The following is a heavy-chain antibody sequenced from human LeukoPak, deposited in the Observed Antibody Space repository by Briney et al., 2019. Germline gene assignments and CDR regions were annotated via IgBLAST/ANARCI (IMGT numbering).Heavy chain of an antibody. D-gene: IGHD2-8*01. CDR3: ARKGGTRGPLNY. CDR2: IKEDGSET. V-gene: IGHV3-7*01. CDR1: GFTFSNYW. Sequence: GGSLRLSCAASGFTFSNYWMSWVRQAPGKGLEWVANIKEDGSETYYVESVKGRFTISRDNPKNSLFLQMNSLTAEDTAVYYCARKGGTRGPLNYWGQGTLVTVSS. J-gene: IGHJ4*02.